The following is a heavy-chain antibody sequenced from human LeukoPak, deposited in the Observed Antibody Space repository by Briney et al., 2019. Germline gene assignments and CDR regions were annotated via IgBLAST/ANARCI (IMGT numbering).Heavy chain of an antibody. J-gene: IGHJ5*02. CDR2: IYTTGST. CDR1: GGSISSYY. D-gene: IGHD3-3*01. CDR3: ARLLGTYYDFWSGPQPPYNWFDP. Sequence: PSETLSLTCTVSGGSISSYYLSWIRQPAGKGLEWIGRIYTTGSTNYNPSLKSRVTMSVDTSKNQFSLKLSSVTAADTAVYYCARLLGTYYDFWSGPQPPYNWFDPWGQGTLVTVSS. V-gene: IGHV4-4*07.